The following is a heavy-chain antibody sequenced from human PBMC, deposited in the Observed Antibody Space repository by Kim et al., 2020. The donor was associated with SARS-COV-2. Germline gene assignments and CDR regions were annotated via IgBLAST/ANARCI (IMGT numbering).Heavy chain of an antibody. CDR2: ISGSGVST. D-gene: IGHD3-3*01. CDR1: GFTFSSYA. CDR3: AKDDVYYEFWSAYYPRQLDY. Sequence: GGSLRLSCAASGFTFSSYAMSWVRQAPRKGLEWVSAISGSGVSTYYADSVKGRFTISRDNSKNTLYLQMNSLRAEDTAVYYCAKDDVYYEFWSAYYPRQLDYWGRDTLLTVPS. V-gene: IGHV3-23*01. J-gene: IGHJ4*02.